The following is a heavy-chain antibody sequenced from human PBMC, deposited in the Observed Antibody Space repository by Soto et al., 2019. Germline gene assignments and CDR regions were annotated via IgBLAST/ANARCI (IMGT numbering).Heavy chain of an antibody. V-gene: IGHV4-31*03. CDR3: AREIPVRYFDWLGSLFDP. Sequence: PSETLSLTCTVSGGSISSGGYYWSWIRQHPGKGLEWIGYIYYSGSTYYNPSLKSRVTISVDTSKNQFSLKLSSVTAADTAVYYFAREIPVRYFDWLGSLFDPWGQGTLVTVSS. J-gene: IGHJ5*02. D-gene: IGHD3-9*01. CDR1: GGSISSGGYY. CDR2: IYYSGST.